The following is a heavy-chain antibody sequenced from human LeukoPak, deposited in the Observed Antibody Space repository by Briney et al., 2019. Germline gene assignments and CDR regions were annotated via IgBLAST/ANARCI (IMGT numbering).Heavy chain of an antibody. CDR1: GYTFTGYY. D-gene: IGHD2-21*01. V-gene: IGHV1-2*04. J-gene: IGHJ6*02. CDR3: ARQAQGIDGMDV. Sequence: ASVKVSCKASGYTFTGYYMHWVRQAPGQGLEWMGWINPNSGGTNYAQKFQGWVTTTRDTSISTAYMELSRLRSDDTAVYYCARQAQGIDGMDVWGQGTTVTVSS. CDR2: INPNSGGT.